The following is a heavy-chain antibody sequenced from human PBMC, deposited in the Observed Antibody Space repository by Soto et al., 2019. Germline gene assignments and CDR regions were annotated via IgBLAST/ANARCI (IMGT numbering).Heavy chain of an antibody. V-gene: IGHV4-59*01. CDR3: ALYCDYGDFAY. CDR2: IYYSGST. CDR1: GGSISSYY. Sequence: PSETLSLTCTVSGGSISSYYWSWIRQPPGKGLEWIGYIYYSGSTNYNPSLKSRVTISVDTSKNQFSLKLSSVTAADTAVYYCALYCDYGDFAYWGQGTLVTVSS. J-gene: IGHJ4*02. D-gene: IGHD4-17*01.